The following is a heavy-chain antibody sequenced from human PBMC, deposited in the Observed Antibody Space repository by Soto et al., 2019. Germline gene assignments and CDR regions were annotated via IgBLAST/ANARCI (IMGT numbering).Heavy chain of an antibody. CDR2: ISAYNGNT. D-gene: IGHD2-2*01. J-gene: IGHJ4*02. V-gene: IGHV1-18*01. Sequence: ASVKVSCKASGYTFTSYGISWVRQAPGQGLEWMGWISAYNGNTNYAQKLQGRVTMTTDTSTSTAYMELRSLRSDDTAVYYCARVVVVVPAAMPGGVDYWGQGTLVTVSS. CDR1: GYTFTSYG. CDR3: ARVVVVVPAAMPGGVDY.